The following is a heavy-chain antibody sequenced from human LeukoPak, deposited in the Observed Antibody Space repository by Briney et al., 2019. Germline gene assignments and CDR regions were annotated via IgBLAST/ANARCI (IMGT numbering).Heavy chain of an antibody. CDR3: ARDGVCSGGSCYGSDY. Sequence: EASVKVSCKASGYSFTNYDISWVRQAPGQGLEWMGWISAYNGNTNYAQKLQGRVTMTTDTSTSTAYTELRSLRSDDTAVYYCARDGVCSGGSCYGSDYWGQGTLVTVSS. CDR2: ISAYNGNT. V-gene: IGHV1-18*01. J-gene: IGHJ4*02. CDR1: GYSFTNYD. D-gene: IGHD2-15*01.